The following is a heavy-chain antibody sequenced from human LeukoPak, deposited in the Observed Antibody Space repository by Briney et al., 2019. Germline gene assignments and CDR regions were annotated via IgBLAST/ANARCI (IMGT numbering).Heavy chain of an antibody. D-gene: IGHD5-18*01. V-gene: IGHV4-31*03. J-gene: IGHJ4*02. CDR1: GGSISSGGYY. Sequence: SETLSLTCTVSGGSISSGGYYWSWIRQHPGKGLEWIGYIYYSGSTYYNPSLKSRVTISVGTSKNQFSLKLSSVTAADTAVYYCARVTASRFDYWGQGTLVTVSS. CDR2: IYYSGST. CDR3: ARVTASRFDY.